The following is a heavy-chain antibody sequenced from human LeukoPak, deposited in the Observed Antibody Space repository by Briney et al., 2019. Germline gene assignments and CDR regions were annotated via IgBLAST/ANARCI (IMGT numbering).Heavy chain of an antibody. D-gene: IGHD6-13*01. V-gene: IGHV4-59*01. Sequence: SETLSLTCTVSGGSISPYYWSWIRQSPGKGLEWIGYIYHSGKTYYNPSLKSRITISVDTSKNQFSLKLSSVTAADTAVYYCARSRSSRDQNWFDPWGQGTLVTVSS. CDR3: ARSRSSRDQNWFDP. J-gene: IGHJ5*02. CDR2: IYHSGKT. CDR1: GGSISPYY.